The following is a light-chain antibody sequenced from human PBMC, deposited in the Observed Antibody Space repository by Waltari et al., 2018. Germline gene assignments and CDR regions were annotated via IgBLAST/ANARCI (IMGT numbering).Light chain of an antibody. CDR2: WAS. CDR3: QQYYSTIFT. V-gene: IGKV4-1*01. Sequence: DIVMTQSPDSLAVSLGERATINCKSSQSVLYSSNNKNYLAWYQQKPGQPPKLLIYWASTREPGVPDRFSGSGSGTDFTLTISSLQAEDVAVYYCQQYYSTIFTFGPGTKVDVK. J-gene: IGKJ3*01. CDR1: QSVLYSSNNKNY.